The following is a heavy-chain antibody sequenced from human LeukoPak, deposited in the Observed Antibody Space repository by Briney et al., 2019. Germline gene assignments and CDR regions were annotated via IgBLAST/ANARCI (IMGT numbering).Heavy chain of an antibody. J-gene: IGHJ5*02. CDR3: AKDASAYYYGSGSPGGWFDP. D-gene: IGHD3-10*01. CDR1: GFTFSSYA. V-gene: IGHV3-23*01. CDR2: ISGSGGST. Sequence: PGGSLRLSCAASGFTFSSYAMSWVRQAPGKGLEWVSAISGSGGSTYYADSVKGRFTISRDNSKNTLYLQMNSLRAEDTVVYYCAKDASAYYYGSGSPGGWFDPWGQGTLVTVSS.